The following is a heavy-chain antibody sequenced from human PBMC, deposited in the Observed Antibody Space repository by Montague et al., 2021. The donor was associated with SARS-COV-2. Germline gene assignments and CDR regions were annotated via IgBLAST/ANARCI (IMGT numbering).Heavy chain of an antibody. CDR3: ARDLDTAGGVDV. CDR1: GITVSSNY. J-gene: IGHJ6*02. Sequence: SLRLSCAASGITVSSNYMSWVRQAPGKGLEWVSVIYSGGSTYYADSVKGRFTISRDNSKNTLYLQMNSLRAEDTAVYYCARDLDTAGGVDVWGQGTTVTVSS. CDR2: IYSGGST. D-gene: IGHD5-18*01. V-gene: IGHV3-66*01.